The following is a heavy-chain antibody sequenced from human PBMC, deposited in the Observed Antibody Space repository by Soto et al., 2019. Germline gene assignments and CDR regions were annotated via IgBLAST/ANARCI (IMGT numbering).Heavy chain of an antibody. J-gene: IGHJ6*02. CDR2: ISGGDGST. CDR3: AKDWSGSTSPCMDV. CDR1: GLTFSSYA. Sequence: EVQLLESGGGLVQPGGSLRLSCAASGLTFSSYAMTWVRQAPGKGLEWVSVISGGDGSTYYADSVKGRFTISRDNSKNTLYLQLNSLRAEDTAAYYCAKDWSGSTSPCMDVWGQGTTGTVSS. D-gene: IGHD2-2*01. V-gene: IGHV3-23*01.